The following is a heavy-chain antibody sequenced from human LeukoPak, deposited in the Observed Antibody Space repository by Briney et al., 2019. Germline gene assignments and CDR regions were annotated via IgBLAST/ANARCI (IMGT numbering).Heavy chain of an antibody. V-gene: IGHV5-51*01. CDR3: ARREDFVLWFGESDAFDI. Sequence: GESLKISCKGSGYSFTSYWIGWVRQMPGKGLEWMGIIYPGDSDTRYSPSFQGQVTISADKSISTAYLQWSSLKASDTAMYYCARREDFVLWFGESDAFDIWGQGTMVTVSS. CDR1: GYSFTSYW. D-gene: IGHD3-10*01. CDR2: IYPGDSDT. J-gene: IGHJ3*02.